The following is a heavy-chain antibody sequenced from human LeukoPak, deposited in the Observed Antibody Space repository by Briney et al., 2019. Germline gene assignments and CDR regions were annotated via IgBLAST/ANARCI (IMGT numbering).Heavy chain of an antibody. CDR3: ARRSGYTFFDY. J-gene: IGHJ4*02. D-gene: IGHD3-3*01. Sequence: SETLSLTCTVSGGSISSYYWSWIRQPPGKGLEWIGYIYYSGSTNYNPSLKSRVTISVDTSKNQFSLKLSSVTAADTAVYYCARRSGYTFFDYWGQGTLVTVSS. CDR2: IYYSGST. CDR1: GGSISSYY. V-gene: IGHV4-59*12.